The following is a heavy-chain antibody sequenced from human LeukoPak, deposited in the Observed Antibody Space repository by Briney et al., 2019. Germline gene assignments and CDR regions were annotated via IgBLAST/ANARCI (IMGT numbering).Heavy chain of an antibody. J-gene: IGHJ5*02. Sequence: PGGSLRLSCAASGFTFSDYYMSWMRQAPGKGLEWVSYISSIGSTIYYADSVKGRFIISRDNAQNSLYLKMNSLRAEDTAVYYCARERGTYYDFWSGYSNNWFDPWGQGTLVTVSS. V-gene: IGHV3-11*04. D-gene: IGHD3-3*01. CDR2: ISSIGSTI. CDR3: ARERGTYYDFWSGYSNNWFDP. CDR1: GFTFSDYY.